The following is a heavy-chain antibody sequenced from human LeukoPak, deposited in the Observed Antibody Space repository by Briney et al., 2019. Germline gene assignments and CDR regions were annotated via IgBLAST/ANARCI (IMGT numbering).Heavy chain of an antibody. CDR1: GYTFTGYY. D-gene: IGHD3-3*01. V-gene: IGHV1-2*02. CDR3: ARADFWSGPTPF. Sequence: ASVKVSCKASGYTFTGYYMHWVRQAPGQGLEWMGLINPNSGGTNYAQKFQGRITMTRDTSISTAYMELSRLRSDDTAVYYCARADFWSGPTPFWGQGTLVTVSS. CDR2: INPNSGGT. J-gene: IGHJ4*02.